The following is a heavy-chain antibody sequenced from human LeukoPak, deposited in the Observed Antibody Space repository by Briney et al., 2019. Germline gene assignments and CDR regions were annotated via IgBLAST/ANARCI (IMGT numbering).Heavy chain of an antibody. CDR2: IIPIFGTA. CDR3: ARDRDSSSLSLFGC. J-gene: IGHJ4*02. D-gene: IGHD6-13*01. CDR1: GGTFSSYA. Sequence: SVKVSCKASGGTFSSYAISWVRQAPGQGLEWMGGIIPIFGTANYAQKFQGRVTITADESTSTAYMELSSLRSEDTAAYYCARDRDSSSLSLFGCWGQGTLVTVSS. V-gene: IGHV1-69*13.